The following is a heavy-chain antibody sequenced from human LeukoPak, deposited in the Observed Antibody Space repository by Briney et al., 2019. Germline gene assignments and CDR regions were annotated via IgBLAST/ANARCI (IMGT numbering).Heavy chain of an antibody. CDR2: INQSGGT. CDR1: GGSFSDYS. D-gene: IGHD5-18*01. V-gene: IGHV4-34*01. Sequence: SETLSLTCAVYGGSFSDYSWTWIRQPPGKGLEWIGEINQSGGTNHNPSLMSRVIMSVDTSKNQISLKVNSVTAADTAVYYCARVGYSYSINDWSRTGLGAYPTKYYYMDVWGKGTTVTVSS. J-gene: IGHJ6*03. CDR3: ARVGYSYSINDWSRTGLGAYPTKYYYMDV.